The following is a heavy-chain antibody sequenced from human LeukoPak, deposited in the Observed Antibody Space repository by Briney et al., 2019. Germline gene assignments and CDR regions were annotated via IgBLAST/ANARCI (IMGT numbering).Heavy chain of an antibody. CDR2: ISAYNGNT. J-gene: IGHJ6*02. CDR1: GYTFTSYG. Sequence: VASVKVSCKASGYTFTSYGISWVRQAPGQGLEWMGWISAYNGNTNYAQKLQGRVTMTTDTSTSTAYMELRSLRSDDTAVYYCARVYCCGWYGSVYYYYGMDVWGQGTTVTVSS. V-gene: IGHV1-18*01. D-gene: IGHD6-13*01. CDR3: ARVYCCGWYGSVYYYYGMDV.